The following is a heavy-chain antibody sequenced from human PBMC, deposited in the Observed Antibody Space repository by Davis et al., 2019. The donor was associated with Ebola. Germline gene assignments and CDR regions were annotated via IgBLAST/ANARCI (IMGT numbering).Heavy chain of an antibody. D-gene: IGHD2-8*01. V-gene: IGHV1-2*06. CDR2: INPNNGGT. CDR1: GYIFSGYY. Sequence: AASVKVSCKASGYIFSGYYMFWVRQAPGQGLEWMGRINPNNGGTIYAQKFQGRVTMTRDTSISTAYMELTRLTSDDTAVYYCARASGYCNYGVCPYGMDVWGKGTTVTVSS. J-gene: IGHJ6*04. CDR3: ARASGYCNYGVCPYGMDV.